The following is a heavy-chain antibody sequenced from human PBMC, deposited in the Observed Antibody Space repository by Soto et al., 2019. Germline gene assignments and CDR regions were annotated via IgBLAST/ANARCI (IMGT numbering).Heavy chain of an antibody. CDR2: ISGSGGST. CDR3: AKDPRSSVFFEGEDYYFDY. D-gene: IGHD6-6*01. V-gene: IGHV3-23*01. Sequence: GGSLRLSCAASGFTFSSYAMSWVRQAPGKGLEWVSAISGSGGSTYYADSVKGRFTISRDNSKNTLYLQMNSLRAEDTAVYYCAKDPRSSVFFEGEDYYFDYWGQGTLVTVSS. CDR1: GFTFSSYA. J-gene: IGHJ4*02.